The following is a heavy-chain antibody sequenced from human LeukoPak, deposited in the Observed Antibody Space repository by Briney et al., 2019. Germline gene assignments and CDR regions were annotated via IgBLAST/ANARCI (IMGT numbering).Heavy chain of an antibody. V-gene: IGHV4-61*02. CDR2: IYASGNT. CDR1: GASVSTTAYF. CDR3: ARDSGYYYGSGSSVGNYYYYMDV. Sequence: SQTLSLTCSVSGASVSTTAYFWNWIRQPAGEGLEWIGRIYASGNTHYNPSLKSRVTMSVDTSKNQFSLKLSSVTAADTAVYYCARDSGYYYGSGSSVGNYYYYMDVWGKGTTVTVSS. D-gene: IGHD3-10*01. J-gene: IGHJ6*03.